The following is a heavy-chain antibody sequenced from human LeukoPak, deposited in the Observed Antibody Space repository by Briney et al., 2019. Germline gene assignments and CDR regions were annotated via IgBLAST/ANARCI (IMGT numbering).Heavy chain of an antibody. V-gene: IGHV4-30-4*08. J-gene: IGHJ6*03. Sequence: PSQTLSLTCTVSGGSISSGDYYWSWIRQPPGKGLEWIGYIYYSGSTYYNPSLKSRVTISVDTSKNQFSLKLSSVTAADTAVYYCARGYCTNGVCYTSDYYMDVWGKGTTVTVSS. CDR2: IYYSGST. CDR3: ARGYCTNGVCYTSDYYMDV. CDR1: GGSISSGDYY. D-gene: IGHD2-8*01.